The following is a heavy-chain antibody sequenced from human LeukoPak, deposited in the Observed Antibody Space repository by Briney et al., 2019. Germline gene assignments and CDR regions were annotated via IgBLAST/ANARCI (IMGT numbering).Heavy chain of an antibody. CDR2: ITADSGTT. Sequence: PGGSLRLSCAVSGFTFSTKSMNWVRQAPGKGLYWVSYITADSGTTYYADSVKGRFTISRDNAKNSLYLQMNSLRDEDTAVYYCASRDYFDYWGQGTLVTVSS. J-gene: IGHJ4*02. CDR1: GFTFSTKS. CDR3: ASRDYFDY. V-gene: IGHV3-48*02.